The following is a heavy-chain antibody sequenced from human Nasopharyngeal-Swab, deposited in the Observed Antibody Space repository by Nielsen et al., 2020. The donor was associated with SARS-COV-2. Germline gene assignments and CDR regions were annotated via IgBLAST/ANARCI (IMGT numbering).Heavy chain of an antibody. V-gene: IGHV3-21*01. CDR2: ISSDGGAK. D-gene: IGHD2-15*01. CDR1: GFSFSTYT. CDR3: AKDSGAGFCDDGSCFPTNH. Sequence: GESLKISCAASGFSFSTYTMNWVRHAPGKGLEWLSSISSDGGAKYHADSVKGRFTISRDNAKNSLYLEMNSLRAEDTAVYYCAKDSGAGFCDDGSCFPTNHWGQGSLVTVSS. J-gene: IGHJ5*02.